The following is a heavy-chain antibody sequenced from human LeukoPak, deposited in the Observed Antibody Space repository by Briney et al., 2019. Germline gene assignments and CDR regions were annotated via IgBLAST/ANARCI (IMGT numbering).Heavy chain of an antibody. CDR3: ARDLLELTLIMDY. CDR2: IWYDGSNK. J-gene: IGHJ4*02. Sequence: GGSLRLSCAASGFTFSSDGMHWVRQAPGKGLEWVAVIWYDGSNKYYADSVKGRFTISRDNSKNTLYLQMNSLRAEDTAVYYCARDLLELTLIMDYWGQGTLVTVSS. CDR1: GFTFSSDG. V-gene: IGHV3-33*01. D-gene: IGHD4/OR15-4a*01.